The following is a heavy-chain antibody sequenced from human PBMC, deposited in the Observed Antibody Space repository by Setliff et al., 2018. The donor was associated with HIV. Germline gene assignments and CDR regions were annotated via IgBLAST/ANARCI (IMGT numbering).Heavy chain of an antibody. Sequence: ASVKVSCKASGYTFTNDAIHWVRQAPGQRLEWMGWINTENGNTKYSEEFQGRVTITRDTSATTAYMELSSLISEDTAVYYCARGVGSSWFENWGPGTLVTVSS. CDR3: ARGVGSSWFEN. D-gene: IGHD6-13*01. J-gene: IGHJ5*02. CDR1: GYTFTNDA. CDR2: INTENGNT. V-gene: IGHV1-3*03.